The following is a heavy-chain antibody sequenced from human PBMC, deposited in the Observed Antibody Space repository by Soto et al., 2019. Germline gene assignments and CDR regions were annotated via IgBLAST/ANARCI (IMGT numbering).Heavy chain of an antibody. V-gene: IGHV3-21*02. CDR2: VTSISAYI. CDR1: GFTFSRYS. Sequence: EVQLVESGGGLVQPGGSLRLSCAVSGFTFSRYSMSWVRQAPGKXLXWVSSVTSISAYIYYADSVKGRFIISRDNAKNSLFLQMNSXXAXXXXVYXXXXXXXXXXXXXTGLDPWGQGTLVTVSS. CDR3: XXXXXXXXXXXTGLDP. J-gene: IGHJ5*02.